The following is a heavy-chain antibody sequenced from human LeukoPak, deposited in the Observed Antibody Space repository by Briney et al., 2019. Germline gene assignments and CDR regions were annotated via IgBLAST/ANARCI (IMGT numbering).Heavy chain of an antibody. CDR3: AREHTRAATGTHWFGP. Sequence: GGSLRLSCAASGFTFSNYGMHWVRQAPGKGLEWVAVIWYDGSNKDYTDSVKGRFTISRDNSKNTLYLQMNSLRVEDTAVYYCAREHTRAATGTHWFGPWGQGTLVTVSS. J-gene: IGHJ5*02. CDR1: GFTFSNYG. V-gene: IGHV3-33*01. CDR2: IWYDGSNK. D-gene: IGHD6-13*01.